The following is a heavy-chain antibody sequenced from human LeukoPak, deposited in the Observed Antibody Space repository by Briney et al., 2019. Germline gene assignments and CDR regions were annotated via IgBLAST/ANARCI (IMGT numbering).Heavy chain of an antibody. CDR3: ARRVVAGGSWYYYNDGEFDY. Sequence: SETLSLTCTVSGGSISSGGYYWSWIRQPPGRGLEWFGEINHSGSTNYNPSLKSRVTISVDTSKNQFSLKLSSVTAADTAVYYCARRVVAGGSWYYYNDGEFDYWGQGTLVTVSS. D-gene: IGHD2-15*01. V-gene: IGHV4-39*07. CDR1: GGSISSGGYY. J-gene: IGHJ4*02. CDR2: INHSGST.